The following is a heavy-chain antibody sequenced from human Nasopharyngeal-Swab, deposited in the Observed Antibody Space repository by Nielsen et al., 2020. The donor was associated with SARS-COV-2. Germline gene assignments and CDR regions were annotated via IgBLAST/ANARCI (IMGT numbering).Heavy chain of an antibody. Sequence: GESLKISCAASGFTFRNYAMSWVRQAPGKGLEWVSVIYSGGSTYYADSVKGRFTISRDNSKNTLYLQMNSLRAEDTAVYYCARWKYYDFWSGPIDYWGQGTLVTVSS. V-gene: IGHV3-66*01. D-gene: IGHD3-3*01. CDR3: ARWKYYDFWSGPIDY. CDR1: GFTFRNYA. J-gene: IGHJ4*02. CDR2: IYSGGST.